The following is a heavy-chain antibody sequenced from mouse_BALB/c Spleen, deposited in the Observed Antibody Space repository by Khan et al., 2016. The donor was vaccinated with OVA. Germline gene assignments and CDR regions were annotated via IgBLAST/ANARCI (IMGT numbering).Heavy chain of an antibody. D-gene: IGHD1-1*01. J-gene: IGHJ2*01. CDR2: ISYSGRT. V-gene: IGHV3-2*02. CDR1: GYSITSDYA. CDR3: ARSVTITTVVATDFDY. Sequence: QLEESGPGLVKPSQSLSLTCTVTGYSITSDYAWNWIRQFPGNKLEWVGYISYSGRTSYNPSLKSRISITRDTSKNQFFLQLSPVTTEDTATYYCARSVTITTVVATDFDYWGQGTTLTVSS.